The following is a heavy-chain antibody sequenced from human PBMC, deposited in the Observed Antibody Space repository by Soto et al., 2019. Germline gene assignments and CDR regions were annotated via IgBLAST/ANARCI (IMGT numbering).Heavy chain of an antibody. J-gene: IGHJ6*02. Sequence: GGSLRLSCAASGFTFSSYDMHWVRQATGKGLEWVSAIGTAGDTYYPGSVKGRFTISRENAKNSLYLQMNSLRAEDTAVYYCARGVPAPGHYYYGMDVWGQGTTVTVSS. CDR1: GFTFSSYD. CDR2: IGTAGDT. CDR3: ARGVPAPGHYYYGMDV. D-gene: IGHD2-2*01. V-gene: IGHV3-13*01.